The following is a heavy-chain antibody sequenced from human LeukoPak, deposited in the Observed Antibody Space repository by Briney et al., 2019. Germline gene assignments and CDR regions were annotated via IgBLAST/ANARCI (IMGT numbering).Heavy chain of an antibody. Sequence: GGSLRLSCAASGFTFSSYSMNWVRQAPGKGLEWVSHISSSSTTIYYADSVKGRFTISRDNANNSLSLQMNSLRVEDTAVYYCARDLEETTSRYFQHWGQGTLVTVSS. CDR2: ISSSSTTI. CDR1: GFTFSSYS. J-gene: IGHJ1*01. CDR3: ARDLEETTSRYFQH. D-gene: IGHD4-17*01. V-gene: IGHV3-48*01.